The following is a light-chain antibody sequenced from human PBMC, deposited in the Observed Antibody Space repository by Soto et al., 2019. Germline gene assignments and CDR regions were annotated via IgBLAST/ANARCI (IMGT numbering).Light chain of an antibody. CDR2: DAS. Sequence: EIVLTQSPATLSLSPGERATLSCRASQSVSSYFAWYQQKPGQAPRLLIYDASNRATGIPARFSGSGSGTFFTLTISSLEPEDFAVYHCQQRSTWPRLTFGGGTKVEIK. CDR3: QQRSTWPRLT. V-gene: IGKV3-11*01. J-gene: IGKJ4*01. CDR1: QSVSSY.